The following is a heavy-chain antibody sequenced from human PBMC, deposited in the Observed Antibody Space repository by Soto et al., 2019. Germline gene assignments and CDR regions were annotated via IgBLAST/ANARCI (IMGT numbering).Heavy chain of an antibody. V-gene: IGHV1-69*12. CDR1: GDTFRNYG. CDR2: IVPIYGTP. Sequence: QVQLVQSGAEVKKPGSSVKVSCKASGDTFRNYGINWVRQAPGQGVEWMGGIVPIYGTPNYAQKFQGRLTISADESTSTAYMELSSLRSEDTAVYYCARDRERVYCSGGSCYLYYYAMDVWGQGTTVTVSS. CDR3: ARDRERVYCSGGSCYLYYYAMDV. D-gene: IGHD2-15*01. J-gene: IGHJ6*02.